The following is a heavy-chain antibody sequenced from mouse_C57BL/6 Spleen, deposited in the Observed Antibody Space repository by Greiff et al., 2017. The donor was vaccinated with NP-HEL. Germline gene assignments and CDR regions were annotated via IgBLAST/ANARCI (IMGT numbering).Heavy chain of an antibody. J-gene: IGHJ4*01. V-gene: IGHV1-20*01. CDR3: ARGGHSNPYAMDY. D-gene: IGHD2-5*01. CDR1: GYSFTGYF. Sequence: EVQLQQSGPELVKPGDSVKISCKASGYSFTGYFMNWVMQSHGKSLEWIGRINPYNGDTFYNQKFKGKATLTVDKSSSTAHMELRSLTSEDSAVYYCARGGHSNPYAMDYWGQGTSVTVSS. CDR2: INPYNGDT.